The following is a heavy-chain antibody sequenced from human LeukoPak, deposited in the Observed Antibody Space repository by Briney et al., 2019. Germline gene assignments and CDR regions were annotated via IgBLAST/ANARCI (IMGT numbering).Heavy chain of an antibody. V-gene: IGHV3-23*01. Sequence: GGSLRLSCAASGFTFRSYAMTWVRKAPGEGLEWVSAIGTLGDIAYYADSVRGRFTISRDNSKNTLYLQMTSLRAEDTAIYYCAKNASGGLDYWGQGTLVTVSS. D-gene: IGHD2-15*01. CDR1: GFTFRSYA. J-gene: IGHJ4*02. CDR3: AKNASGGLDY. CDR2: IGTLGDIA.